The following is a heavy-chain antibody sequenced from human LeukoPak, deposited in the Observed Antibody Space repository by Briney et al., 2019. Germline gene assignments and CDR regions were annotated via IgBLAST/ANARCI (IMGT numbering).Heavy chain of an antibody. J-gene: IGHJ4*02. CDR3: ARDDYVWGSQGY. Sequence: SETLSLTCTVSGGSISNYYWSWIRQPPGKGLEWIGYIFYSGSTNYNPPLKSRVTISLDTSKNQFSLKLSSVTATDTAVYYCARDDYVWGSQGYWGQGTLVTVSS. D-gene: IGHD3-16*01. CDR1: GGSISNYY. CDR2: IFYSGST. V-gene: IGHV4-59*08.